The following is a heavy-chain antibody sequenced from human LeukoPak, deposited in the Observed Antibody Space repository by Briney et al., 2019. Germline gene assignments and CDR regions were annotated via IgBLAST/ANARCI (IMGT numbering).Heavy chain of an antibody. CDR3: ARDGGYCSGGSGRPIFDY. Sequence: GGSLRLSCAASGFTVSSNYMIWVRQAPGKGLEWVSVIYSGGSTYYADSVKGRFTISRDNSKNTLYLQMNSLRAEDTAVYYCARDGGYCSGGSGRPIFDYWGQGTLVTVSS. V-gene: IGHV3-66*01. D-gene: IGHD2-15*01. CDR1: GFTVSSNY. CDR2: IYSGGST. J-gene: IGHJ4*02.